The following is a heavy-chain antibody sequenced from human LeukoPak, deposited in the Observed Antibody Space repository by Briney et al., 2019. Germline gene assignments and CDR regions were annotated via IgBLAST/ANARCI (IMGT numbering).Heavy chain of an antibody. CDR2: INYSGGT. D-gene: IGHD2-8*02. V-gene: IGHV4-59*12. Sequence: SETLSLTCTVSGASISSYYWSWIRQPPGKGREWGGDINYSGGTNHNPPLKSRLTISLDTSKNQFSLKLTSVTAADTAVYYCARDQARCTGGTCYGMDVWGHGTAITVSS. CDR3: ARDQARCTGGTCYGMDV. CDR1: GASISSYY. J-gene: IGHJ6*02.